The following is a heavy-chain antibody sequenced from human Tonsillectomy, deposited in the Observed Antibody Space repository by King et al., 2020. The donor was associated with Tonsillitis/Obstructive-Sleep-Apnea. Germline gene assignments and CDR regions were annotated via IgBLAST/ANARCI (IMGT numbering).Heavy chain of an antibody. CDR1: GFTVSSNY. CDR3: ARGGEVVAAIRGAFDI. J-gene: IGHJ3*02. D-gene: IGHD2-15*01. CDR2: ICTGGTT. Sequence: VQLVQSGGTLIQPGGSLRLSCAASGFTVSSNYMTWVRQAPGKGLEWVSIICTGGTTYYADSVKGRFTISGDNSKNTLYLQMNILTTEDTAVYYCARGGEVVAAIRGAFDIWGHGTLVTVSS. V-gene: IGHV3-53*01.